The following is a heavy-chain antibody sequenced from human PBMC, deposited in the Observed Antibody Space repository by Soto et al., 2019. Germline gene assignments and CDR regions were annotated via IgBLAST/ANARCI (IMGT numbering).Heavy chain of an antibody. CDR3: ARVYSGSYSDS. V-gene: IGHV4-4*02. CDR1: GGSIRSNNW. Sequence: QVQLQESGPGLVKPSGTLSLTCAVSGGSIRSNNWWSWVRQPPGKGLEWIGEIFHSGSTNYNPSLKTRVTISVDKSKNQISLKLSSVTAADTAVYYFARVYSGSYSDSWGQGTLVTVSS. CDR2: IFHSGST. D-gene: IGHD1-26*01. J-gene: IGHJ4*02.